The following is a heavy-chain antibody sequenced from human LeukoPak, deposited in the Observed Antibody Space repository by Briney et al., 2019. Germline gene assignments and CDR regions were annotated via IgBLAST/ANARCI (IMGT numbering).Heavy chain of an antibody. Sequence: SETLSLTCTVSGGSISSYFWTWIRQPPGKGLEWIGYIYYSGSSNYSPSLKSRVTMSVDSSKNQFSLKLTSMTPADTAVYYCARSERGYSYGRYDYWGQGTLVTVSS. CDR3: ARSERGYSYGRYDY. V-gene: IGHV4-59*01. CDR1: GGSISSYF. D-gene: IGHD5-18*01. CDR2: IYYSGSS. J-gene: IGHJ4*02.